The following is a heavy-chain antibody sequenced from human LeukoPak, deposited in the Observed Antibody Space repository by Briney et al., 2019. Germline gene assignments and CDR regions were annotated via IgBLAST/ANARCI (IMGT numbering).Heavy chain of an antibody. CDR1: GFTLDDYA. D-gene: IGHD3-22*01. J-gene: IGHJ4*02. V-gene: IGHV3-9*01. CDR3: AKDRRYYYDSSGYYYDY. CDR2: ISWNSGSI. Sequence: GGSLRLSCAASGFTLDDYAMHWVRQAPGKGLEWVSGISWNSGSIGYADSVKGRFTISRDNAKNSLYLQMNSLRAEDTALYYCAKDRRYYYDSSGYYYDYWGQGTLVTVSS.